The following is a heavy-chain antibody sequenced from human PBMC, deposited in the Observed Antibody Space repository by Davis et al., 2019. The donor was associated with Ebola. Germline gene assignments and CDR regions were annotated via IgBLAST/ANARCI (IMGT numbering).Heavy chain of an antibody. J-gene: IGHJ4*02. CDR3: ARRYGTALDF. Sequence: SETLSLTCTVSGGSISSYYWSWIRQPPGKGLEWIGYIYYSGGTNYNPSLKSRVTISVDTSKNQFSLKLSSVTAADTAVYYCARRYGTALDFWGQGNLVTVSS. D-gene: IGHD2-21*02. V-gene: IGHV4-59*08. CDR2: IYYSGGT. CDR1: GGSISSYY.